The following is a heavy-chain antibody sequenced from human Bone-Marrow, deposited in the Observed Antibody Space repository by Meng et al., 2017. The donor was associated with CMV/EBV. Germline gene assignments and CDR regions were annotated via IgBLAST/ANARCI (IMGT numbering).Heavy chain of an antibody. J-gene: IGHJ6*01. V-gene: IGHV1-69*05. CDR3: ASLPRHRYYYYYGMAL. Sequence: SVKVSCKASGGTLSSYAISWVRQAPGQGLEWMGGIIPIFGTANYAQKFQGRVTITTDESTSTAYMELSSLRSEDTAVYYCASLPRHRYYYYYGMALWGQGTTVTGSS. CDR2: IIPIFGTA. CDR1: GGTLSSYA.